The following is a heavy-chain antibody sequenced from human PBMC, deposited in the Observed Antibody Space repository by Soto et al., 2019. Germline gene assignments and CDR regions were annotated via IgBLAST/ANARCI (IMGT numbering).Heavy chain of an antibody. J-gene: IGHJ4*02. CDR1: CGSFTGYY. D-gene: IGHD3-22*01. CDR2: INHSGST. CDR3: ARGLRGYYDSTGYSYYFDY. Sequence: PSETLSLTCAVYCGSFTGYYWGWIRQPPGKGLEWIGEINHSGSTNYNPSLKSRVTISVDTSKNQFCLKLSSVTAADTALYYCARGLRGYYDSTGYSYYFDYWGQGTLVTVSS. V-gene: IGHV4-34*01.